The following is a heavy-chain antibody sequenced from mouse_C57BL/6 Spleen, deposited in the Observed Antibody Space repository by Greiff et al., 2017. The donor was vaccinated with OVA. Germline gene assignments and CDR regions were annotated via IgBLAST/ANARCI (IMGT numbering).Heavy chain of an antibody. D-gene: IGHD1-1*01. CDR3: ARIASTVVAKEGYFDV. CDR2: IWWDDDT. V-gene: IGHV8-8*01. J-gene: IGHJ1*03. CDR1: GFSLSTFGMG. Sequence: QVTLKVSGPGILQPSQTLSLTCSFSGFSLSTFGMGVGWIRQPSGKGLEWLAHIWWDDDTYYNPALKSRLTISKDTSKNQVFLKIANVDTADTATYYCARIASTVVAKEGYFDVWGTGTTVTVSS.